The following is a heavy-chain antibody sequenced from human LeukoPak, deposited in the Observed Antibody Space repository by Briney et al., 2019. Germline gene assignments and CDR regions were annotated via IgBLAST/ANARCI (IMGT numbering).Heavy chain of an antibody. V-gene: IGHV3-33*08. CDR3: ARDRRQYCSSTSCYMGY. CDR1: GFTFSTYS. J-gene: IGHJ4*02. D-gene: IGHD2-2*02. Sequence: GGSLRLSCAASGFTFSTYSMTWVRQGPGKGLEWVAVIWYDGSNKYYADSVKGRFTISRDNSKNTLYLQMNSLRAEDTAVYYCARDRRQYCSSTSCYMGYWGQGTLVTVSS. CDR2: IWYDGSNK.